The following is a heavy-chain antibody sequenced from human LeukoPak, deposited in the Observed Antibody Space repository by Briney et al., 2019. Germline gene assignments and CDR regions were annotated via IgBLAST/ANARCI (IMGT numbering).Heavy chain of an antibody. D-gene: IGHD2-15*01. J-gene: IGHJ4*02. CDR3: ARDHPYIGWYFDY. CDR2: INTDGSST. Sequence: PGGSLRLSCAASGFTFSSYWMHWVRQAPGKGLVWVSRINTDGSSTSYADSVKGRFTISRDNAKNTLYLQMNSLRAEDTAVYYCARDHPYIGWYFDYWGQGTLVTVSS. CDR1: GFTFSSYW. V-gene: IGHV3-74*01.